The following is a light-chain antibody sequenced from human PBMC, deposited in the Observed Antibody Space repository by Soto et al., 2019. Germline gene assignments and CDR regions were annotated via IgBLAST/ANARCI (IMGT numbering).Light chain of an antibody. CDR1: QSVSSNY. Sequence: EIVLTQSPGTLSLSPGESATLSCRASQSVSSNYLGWYQQRPGQAPRLLIYGVSSRATGIPDRFSGSGSGTDFTLTISRLEPEDFAVYYCQQYGSSRTFGQGAKVDNK. J-gene: IGKJ1*01. V-gene: IGKV3-20*01. CDR3: QQYGSSRT. CDR2: GVS.